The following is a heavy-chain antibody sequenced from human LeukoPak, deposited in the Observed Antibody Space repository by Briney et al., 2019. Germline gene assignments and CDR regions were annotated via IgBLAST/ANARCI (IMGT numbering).Heavy chain of an antibody. CDR2: INPNSGGT. CDR3: ARWRGYASDWSGPFDD. J-gene: IGHJ4*02. Sequence: ASVKVSCKASGYTFTGHHMHWVRQAPGQGREWMGWINPNSGGTNYGQKFQGRVTMTRDTSISTAYMELSRLRSDDTAVYYCARWRGYASDWSGPFDDWGQGTLVTVSS. CDR1: GYTFTGHH. V-gene: IGHV1-2*02. D-gene: IGHD6-19*01.